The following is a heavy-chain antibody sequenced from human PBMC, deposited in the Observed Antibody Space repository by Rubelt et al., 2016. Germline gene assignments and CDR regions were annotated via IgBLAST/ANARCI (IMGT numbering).Heavy chain of an antibody. Sequence: GQSGAEVKKPGSSVKVSCKASGGTFSSYAISWVRQAPGQGLEWMGGIIPIFGTANYAQKFQGRATITADESTSTAYMELSSLRSEDTAVYYCARVNEDLEADYYYYGMDVWGQGTTVTVSS. CDR2: IIPIFGTA. V-gene: IGHV1-69*01. J-gene: IGHJ6*02. CDR1: GGTFSSYA. CDR3: ARVNEDLEADYYYYGMDV.